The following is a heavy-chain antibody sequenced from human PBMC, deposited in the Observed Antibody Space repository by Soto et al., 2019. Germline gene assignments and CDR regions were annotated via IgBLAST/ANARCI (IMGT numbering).Heavy chain of an antibody. D-gene: IGHD3-3*01. CDR1: GFTFDDYG. Sequence: GGSLRLSCAASGFTFDDYGMSWVRQAPGKGLEWVSGINWNGGSTGYADSVKGRFTISRDNAKNSLYLQMNSLRAEDTALYYCARYRGAAYVFSLDYWGQGTLVTVSS. V-gene: IGHV3-20*04. CDR2: INWNGGST. J-gene: IGHJ4*02. CDR3: ARYRGAAYVFSLDY.